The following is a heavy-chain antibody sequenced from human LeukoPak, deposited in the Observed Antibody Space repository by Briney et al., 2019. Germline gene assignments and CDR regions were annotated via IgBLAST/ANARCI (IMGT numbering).Heavy chain of an antibody. CDR2: IYYSGST. D-gene: IGHD3-16*01. CDR3: ARDDGGESNWGSIDY. V-gene: IGHV4-59*01. CDR1: GGSISSYY. J-gene: IGHJ4*02. Sequence: SETLSLTCTVSGGSISSYYWTWIRQPPGKGLDWIGSIYYSGSTNYNPSLKSRVTISVDTSKNQFSLRLNSMTAADTAVYYCARDDGGESNWGSIDYWGQGTLVTVSS.